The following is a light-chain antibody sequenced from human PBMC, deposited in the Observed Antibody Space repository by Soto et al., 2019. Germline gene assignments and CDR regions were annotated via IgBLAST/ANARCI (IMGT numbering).Light chain of an antibody. CDR3: PQANSFPPFT. J-gene: IGKJ3*01. CDR2: DAS. CDR1: QGISSW. Sequence: DIQMTQSPSSVSASVGDRVTITCRASQGISSWLAWYQQKPGKAPQLLIYDASSLQSGVPSMFRGSGSGTDFTLIISSLQPEDFATYYCPQANSFPPFTVGPATRVDIK. V-gene: IGKV1D-12*01.